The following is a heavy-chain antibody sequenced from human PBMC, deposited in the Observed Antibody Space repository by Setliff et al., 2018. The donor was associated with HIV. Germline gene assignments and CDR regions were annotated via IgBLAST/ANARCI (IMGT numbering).Heavy chain of an antibody. J-gene: IGHJ3*02. CDR3: ARGAGVTAINKAFDI. CDR2: ISTGGHFI. D-gene: IGHD2-21*02. V-gene: IGHV3-21*01. CDR1: GFTFSDYT. Sequence: GGSLRLSCAASGFTFSDYTMNWVRQAPGKGLEWVSSISTGGHFIYYADSVKGRFTISRDNAKKSVYLQMNGLRAEDTAVYYCARGAGVTAINKAFDIWGQGTMVTVSS.